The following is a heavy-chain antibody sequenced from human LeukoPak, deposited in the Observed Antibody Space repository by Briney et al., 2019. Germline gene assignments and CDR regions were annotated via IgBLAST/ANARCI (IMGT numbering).Heavy chain of an antibody. V-gene: IGHV3-13*01. CDR1: GFTFSSYD. D-gene: IGHD3-16*01. CDR3: AREVRFRYDYICGSRTLDY. J-gene: IGHJ4*02. Sequence: GGSLRLSCAASGFTFSSYDMHWVRQATGRGLELVSAIGTAGDTYYPGSVKGRFTISRENAKNSLYLQMNSLRAGDTAVYYCAREVRFRYDYICGSRTLDYWGQGTLVTVSS. CDR2: IGTAGDT.